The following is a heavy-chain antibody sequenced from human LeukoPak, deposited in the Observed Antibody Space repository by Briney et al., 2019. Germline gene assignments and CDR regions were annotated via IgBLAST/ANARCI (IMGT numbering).Heavy chain of an antibody. CDR3: AKSRIAVADDDAFDI. J-gene: IGHJ3*02. CDR2: ISGSGGST. CDR1: GFTFSSYA. D-gene: IGHD6-19*01. Sequence: GGSLRLSCAASGFTFSSYAVSWVRQAPGKGLEWVSGISGSGGSTYYADSVKGRFTISRDNSKDTLYLQMNSLRVEDTAVYYCAKSRIAVADDDAFDIWGQGTMVTVSS. V-gene: IGHV3-23*01.